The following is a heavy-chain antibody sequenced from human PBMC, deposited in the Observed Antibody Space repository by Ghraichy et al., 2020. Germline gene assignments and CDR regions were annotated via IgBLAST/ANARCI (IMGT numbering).Heavy chain of an antibody. CDR3: ARVEGYDSSGYSLDRCYFDY. Sequence: SETLSLTCTVSGGSISSGGYYWSWIRQHPGKGLEWIGYIYYSGSTYYNPSLKSRVTISVDTSKNQFSLKLSSVTAADTAIYHCARVEGYDSSGYSLDRCYFDYWGQGTLVTVSS. D-gene: IGHD3-22*01. V-gene: IGHV4-31*03. CDR2: IYYSGST. CDR1: GGSISSGGYY. J-gene: IGHJ4*02.